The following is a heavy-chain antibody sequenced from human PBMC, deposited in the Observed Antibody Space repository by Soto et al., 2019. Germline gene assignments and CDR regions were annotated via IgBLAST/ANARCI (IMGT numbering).Heavy chain of an antibody. V-gene: IGHV3-13*01. CDR3: ARGPYCSGGSCHFDY. Sequence: GGSLRLSCAASGFTFSSYDMHWVRQATGKGLEWVSAIGTAGDTYYPGSVKGRFTISRENAKNSLYLQMNSLRAEDTAVYYCARGPYCSGGSCHFDYWGQGTLVTVSS. J-gene: IGHJ4*02. CDR1: GFTFSSYD. CDR2: IGTAGDT. D-gene: IGHD2-15*01.